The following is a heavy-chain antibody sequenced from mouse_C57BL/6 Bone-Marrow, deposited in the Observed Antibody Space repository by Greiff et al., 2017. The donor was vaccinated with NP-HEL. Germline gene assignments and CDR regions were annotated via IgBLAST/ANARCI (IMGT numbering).Heavy chain of an antibody. V-gene: IGHV1-18*01. CDR1: GYTFTDYN. Sequence: EVQLQQSGPELVKPGASVKIPCKASGYTFTDYNMDWVKQSPGKSLEWIGDINPNNGGTIYNQKFKGKATLTVDKSSSTAYMELRSLTSEDTAVYYCARVGYEWYFDVWGTGTTVTVSS. J-gene: IGHJ1*03. CDR3: ARVGYEWYFDV. CDR2: INPNNGGT. D-gene: IGHD2-2*01.